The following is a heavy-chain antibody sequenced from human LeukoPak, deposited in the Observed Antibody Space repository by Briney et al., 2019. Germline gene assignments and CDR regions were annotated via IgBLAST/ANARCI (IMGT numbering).Heavy chain of an antibody. D-gene: IGHD2-21*02. J-gene: IGHJ4*02. CDR3: ARASYCGGNCYLHFDY. Sequence: GGSLRLSCAASGFTFSSYWMHWVRQAPGKGLVWVSHINSDGSSTRSADSVKGRFTISRDSAKNTLYLQMNILRDEDTAVYYCARASYCGGNCYLHFDYWGQGTLVTVSS. CDR1: GFTFSSYW. V-gene: IGHV3-74*01. CDR2: INSDGSST.